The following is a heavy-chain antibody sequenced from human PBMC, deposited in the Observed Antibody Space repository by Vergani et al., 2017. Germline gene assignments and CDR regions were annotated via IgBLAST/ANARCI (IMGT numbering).Heavy chain of an antibody. CDR1: GFNFPSFT. J-gene: IGHJ6*02. CDR3: AKANPRNSGYDYLYYYHAMDV. CDR2: ISGSGGST. D-gene: IGHD5-12*01. V-gene: IGHV3-23*04. Sequence: EAYLVQSGGGLVTPGGSLRLSCAASGFNFPSFTMNWVRQAPGKGLEWVSGISGSGGSTYYAGSVKGRFTISRDSSKNTLYLQMNSLSAGDTAVYYCAKANPRNSGYDYLYYYHAMDVWGQGTTVTVSS.